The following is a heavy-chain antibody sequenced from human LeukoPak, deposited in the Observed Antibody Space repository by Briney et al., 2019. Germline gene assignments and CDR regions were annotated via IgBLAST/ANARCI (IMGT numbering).Heavy chain of an antibody. J-gene: IGHJ4*02. CDR3: ARDFSSGCSSTSCPFDY. Sequence: PGGSLRLSCAASGFTFSSYWMSWVRQAPGKGLEWVANIKQDGSEKYYVDSVKGRFTISRDNAKNSLCLQMNSLRAEDTAVYYCARDFSSGCSSTSCPFDYWGQGTLVTVSS. CDR1: GFTFSSYW. V-gene: IGHV3-7*01. D-gene: IGHD2-2*01. CDR2: IKQDGSEK.